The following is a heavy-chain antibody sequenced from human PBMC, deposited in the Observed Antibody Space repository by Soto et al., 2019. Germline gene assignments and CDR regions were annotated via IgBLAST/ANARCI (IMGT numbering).Heavy chain of an antibody. J-gene: IGHJ4*02. D-gene: IGHD6-19*01. Sequence: GGSLRLSCAASGFTFSNALMNWVRQAPGKGLEWVGRIKSKTDGGTTDYAAPVKGRFTISRDDSKNTLYLQMNSLKTEDTAVYYCTTSSGWDYYFDYWGQGTLVTVSS. V-gene: IGHV3-15*07. CDR2: IKSKTDGGTT. CDR1: GFTFSNAL. CDR3: TTSSGWDYYFDY.